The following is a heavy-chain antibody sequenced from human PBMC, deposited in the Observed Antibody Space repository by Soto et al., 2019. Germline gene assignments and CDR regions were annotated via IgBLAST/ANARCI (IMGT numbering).Heavy chain of an antibody. J-gene: IGHJ3*02. CDR3: ARVWVYGDAFDI. V-gene: IGHV4-59*01. Sequence: WETLSLTGTVSGGSISSYYWSWIRQPPGKGLEWIGYIYYSGSTNYNPSLKRRVTISVDTSKNQFSLKLSSVTAADTAVYYCARVWVYGDAFDIWGQGTVVTVSS. D-gene: IGHD3-16*01. CDR2: IYYSGST. CDR1: GGSISSYY.